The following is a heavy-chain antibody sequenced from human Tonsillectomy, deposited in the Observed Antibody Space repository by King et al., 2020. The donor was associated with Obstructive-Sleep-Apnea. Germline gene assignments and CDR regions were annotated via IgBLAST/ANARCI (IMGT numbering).Heavy chain of an antibody. J-gene: IGHJ4*02. Sequence: QLQESGPGLVKPSQTLSLTCTVSGGSISSGGYYWSWISQHPGKGLEWMWYIYNRGSPYSNPSLNSRVTKSIDTSKNHFSLKLSAVTAADTAVYYCASARGYSYGYNYWGQGTLVTVSS. CDR3: ASARGYSYGYNY. V-gene: IGHV4-31*03. CDR1: GGSISSGGYY. D-gene: IGHD5-18*01. CDR2: IYNRGSP.